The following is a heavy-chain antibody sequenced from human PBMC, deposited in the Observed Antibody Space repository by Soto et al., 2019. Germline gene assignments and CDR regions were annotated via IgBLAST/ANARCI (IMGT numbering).Heavy chain of an antibody. J-gene: IGHJ4*02. CDR1: GYTFTSYD. D-gene: IGHD4-17*01. V-gene: IGHV1-8*01. CDR2: MNPNSGNT. CDR3: ARTLYGDNVDC. Sequence: QVQLVQSGAEVKKPGASVKVSCKASGYTFTSYDINWVRQATGQGVEWMGWMNPNSGNTGDAQKFQGGVTRTRHTSVSTGYMALGRLRSGGTAVFYCARTLYGDNVDCWGQGTLVTVSS.